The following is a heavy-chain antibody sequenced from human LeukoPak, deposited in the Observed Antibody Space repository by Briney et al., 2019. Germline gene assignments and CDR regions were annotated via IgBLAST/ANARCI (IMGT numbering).Heavy chain of an antibody. D-gene: IGHD2-15*01. V-gene: IGHV3-11*04. Sequence: GGSLRLSCAASGFTFSDSYMSWIRQAPGKGLEWISYISSSGGTIYYADSVKGRFSISRDNAKNSLYPQMNSLRAEDTAVYYCARGYCSGGTCYLFDYWGQGTLVTVSS. CDR3: ARGYCSGGTCYLFDY. CDR2: ISSSGGTI. J-gene: IGHJ4*02. CDR1: GFTFSDSY.